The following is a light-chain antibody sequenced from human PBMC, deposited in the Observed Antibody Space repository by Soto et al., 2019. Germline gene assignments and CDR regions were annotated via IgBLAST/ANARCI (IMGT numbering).Light chain of an antibody. CDR3: QQRSNWPST. J-gene: IGKJ4*01. Sequence: EIVLTQSPATLSLSPGDRATLSCRASQSVSSYLAWYQQKPGQAPRLLIYDASNRATGIPARFSGSGSGTDFTLIITSLEPEDFAVYYCQQRSNWPSTFGGGTTVEIK. CDR1: QSVSSY. V-gene: IGKV3-11*01. CDR2: DAS.